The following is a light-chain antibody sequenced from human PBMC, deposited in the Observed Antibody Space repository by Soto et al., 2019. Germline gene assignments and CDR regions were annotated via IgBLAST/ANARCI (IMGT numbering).Light chain of an antibody. CDR1: QSVDIN. Sequence: EIVVTQSPANLSVSPGERATLSCRASQSVDINLAWYQQKPGQAPRLLIFDASTRATGIPARFSGSGSGTEFTLTITSLQSEDFAVYYCQQYNAWPRTFGQGTKVDIK. J-gene: IGKJ1*01. V-gene: IGKV3-15*01. CDR3: QQYNAWPRT. CDR2: DAS.